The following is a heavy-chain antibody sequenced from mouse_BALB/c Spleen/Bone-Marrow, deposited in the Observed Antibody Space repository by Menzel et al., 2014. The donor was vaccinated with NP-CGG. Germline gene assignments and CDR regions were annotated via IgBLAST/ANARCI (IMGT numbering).Heavy chain of an antibody. D-gene: IGHD1-2*01. CDR1: GDSITSSY. CDR2: ISYSGNA. J-gene: IGHJ2*01. Sequence: EVKLVESRPSLVKPSQTLSLTCSVTGDSITSSYWNWIRKFPGNKLEYMGYISYSGNAYYNPSLKSRISLTRDTSKNQYYLQLNSVTTEDTATYFCARGNGYHFDYWGQGTTLTVSS. V-gene: IGHV3-8*02. CDR3: ARGNGYHFDY.